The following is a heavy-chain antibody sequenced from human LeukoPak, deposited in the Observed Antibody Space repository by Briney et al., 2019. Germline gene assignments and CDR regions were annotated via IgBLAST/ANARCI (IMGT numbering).Heavy chain of an antibody. J-gene: IGHJ6*02. V-gene: IGHV1-18*01. CDR3: ARDLRWLVRNYYYGMDV. Sequence: ASVKVSCKASGYTFTSYGISWVRQAPGQGLEWMGWISAYNGSTNYAQKLQGRVTMTTDTSTSTAYMELRSLRSDDTAVYYCARDLRWLVRNYYYGMDVWGQGTTVTVSS. D-gene: IGHD6-19*01. CDR2: ISAYNGST. CDR1: GYTFTSYG.